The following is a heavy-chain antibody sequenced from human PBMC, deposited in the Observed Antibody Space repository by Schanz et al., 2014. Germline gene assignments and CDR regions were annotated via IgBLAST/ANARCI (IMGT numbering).Heavy chain of an antibody. J-gene: IGHJ4*02. V-gene: IGHV3-23*03. Sequence: EVQLLESGGGLVQPGGSLRLSCAASGFTFSSYAMSWVRQAPGKGLEWVSVIYSGIGAYYADSVKDRFTVSRDNSKTTLSLQMNSLRAEDTAVYYCAKGLYYDNTGGGFDYWGQGTLVTVSS. CDR3: AKGLYYDNTGGGFDY. D-gene: IGHD3-16*01. CDR2: IYSGIGA. CDR1: GFTFSSYA.